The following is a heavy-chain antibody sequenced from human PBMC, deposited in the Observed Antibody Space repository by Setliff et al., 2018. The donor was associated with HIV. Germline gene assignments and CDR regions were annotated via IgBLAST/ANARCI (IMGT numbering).Heavy chain of an antibody. V-gene: IGHV4-39*01. D-gene: IGHD2-21*02. Sequence: SETLSLTCTVSGGSISSSSYYWGWIRQPPGKGLEWIGSINYRGNTYYNPSLKSRAAISVDTSKNQISLKLSSVTAADTAVYYCARGGAFCGRDSCYYLDYWGQGNPVTVSS. CDR2: INYRGNT. CDR1: GGSISSSSYY. J-gene: IGHJ4*02. CDR3: ARGGAFCGRDSCYYLDY.